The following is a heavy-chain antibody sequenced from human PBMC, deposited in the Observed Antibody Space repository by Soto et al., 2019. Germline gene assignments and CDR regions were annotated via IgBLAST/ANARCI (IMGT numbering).Heavy chain of an antibody. CDR1: GGSISSGYYY. CDR3: ARHGSN. CDR2: IYYSGNT. Sequence: SETLSLTCSVSGGSISSGYYYWSWIRQPPGKGLEWIGNIYYSGNTYYNPSLKSRVTISVDTSKNQFSLKLTSVTAADTAVYYCARHGSNWGQGTLVTVSS. V-gene: IGHV4-39*01. J-gene: IGHJ4*02.